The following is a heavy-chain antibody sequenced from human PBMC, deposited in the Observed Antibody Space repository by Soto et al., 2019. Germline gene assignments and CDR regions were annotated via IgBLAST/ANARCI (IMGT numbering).Heavy chain of an antibody. D-gene: IGHD2-2*01. CDR3: ARDLHSXYCSSTSCYFYYYGMDV. V-gene: IGHV3-21*01. J-gene: IGHJ6*02. CDR1: GFTFSSYG. Sequence: PGGSLRLSCAASGFTFSSYGMHWVRQAPGKGLEWVSSISSSSSYIYYADSVKGRFTISRDNAKNSLYLQMNSLRAEDTAVYYCARDLHSXYCSSTSCYFYYYGMDVWGQGTTVTVSS. CDR2: ISSSSSYI.